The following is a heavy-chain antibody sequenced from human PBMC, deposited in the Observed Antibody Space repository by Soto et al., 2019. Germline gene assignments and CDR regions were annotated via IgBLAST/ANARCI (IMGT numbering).Heavy chain of an antibody. CDR2: LKPDGSQK. V-gene: IGHV3-7*05. D-gene: IGHD2-15*01. Sequence: PGGSLRLSCAASGFSFSNHWMSWVRQAPGKGLEWVANLKPDGSQKWYVDSVKGRFTISRDNAKNSLYLQMNSLRAEDTALYYCARVSSPRGVEAGSINYWVPGTLVTVSS. CDR3: ARVSSPRGVEAGSINY. J-gene: IGHJ4*02. CDR1: GFSFSNHW.